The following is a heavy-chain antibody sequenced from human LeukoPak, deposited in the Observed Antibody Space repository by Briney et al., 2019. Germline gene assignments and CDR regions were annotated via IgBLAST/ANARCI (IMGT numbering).Heavy chain of an antibody. Sequence: SETLSLTCTVSGGSISSSSYYWGWIRQPPGKGLECIGSIYYSGSTYYNPFLKSRVTISVDTSKNQFSLKLSFVTAADTAVYYCARIEYSSSCDYWGQGTLVTVSS. J-gene: IGHJ4*02. CDR2: IYYSGST. CDR1: GGSISSSSYY. CDR3: ARIEYSSSCDY. V-gene: IGHV4-39*07. D-gene: IGHD6-6*01.